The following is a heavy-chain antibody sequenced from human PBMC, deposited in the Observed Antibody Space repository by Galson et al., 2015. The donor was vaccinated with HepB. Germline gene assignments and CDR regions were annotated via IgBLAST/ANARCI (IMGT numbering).Heavy chain of an antibody. J-gene: IGHJ5*02. CDR3: ARGRITIFGVVIRYNWFDP. D-gene: IGHD3-3*01. V-gene: IGHV1-46*01. Sequence: SVKVSCKASGYTFTSYYMHWVRQAPGQGLEWMGIINPSGGSTSYAQKFQGRVTMTRDTSTSTVYMELSSLRSEDTAVYYCARGRITIFGVVIRYNWFDPWGQGTLVTVSS. CDR2: INPSGGST. CDR1: GYTFTSYY.